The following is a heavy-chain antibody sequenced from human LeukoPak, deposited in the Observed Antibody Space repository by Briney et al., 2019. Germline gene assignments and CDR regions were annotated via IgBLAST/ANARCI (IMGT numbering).Heavy chain of an antibody. Sequence: GGPLRLSCAASGFSFSSYGMHWVRQAPGKGLEWVAVIWYDGSNKNYADSVKGRFTISRDNSKNMLYLQMNSLRVEDTAVYYCASHGGIWGQGTLVTVSS. CDR2: IWYDGSNK. CDR1: GFSFSSYG. CDR3: ASHGGI. V-gene: IGHV3-33*01. D-gene: IGHD2-21*01. J-gene: IGHJ4*02.